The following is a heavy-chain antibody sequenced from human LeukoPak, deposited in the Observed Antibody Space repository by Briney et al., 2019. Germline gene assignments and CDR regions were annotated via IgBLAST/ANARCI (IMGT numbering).Heavy chain of an antibody. D-gene: IGHD6-13*01. V-gene: IGHV4-59*08. CDR3: ARQYSSNYYDDRGWFDP. CDR1: GGSISSYY. CDR2: IYYTGST. J-gene: IGHJ5*02. Sequence: SETLSLTCTVSGGSISSYYWSWIRQPPGKGVEWIGFIYYTGSTNYNPSLKSRVTISVDTSKDQFSLKLTSVTAADTAVYYCARQYSSNYYDDRGWFDPWGQGTLVTVSS.